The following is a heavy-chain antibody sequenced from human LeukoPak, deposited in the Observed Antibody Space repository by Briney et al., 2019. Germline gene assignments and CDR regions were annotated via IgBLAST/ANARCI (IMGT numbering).Heavy chain of an antibody. J-gene: IGHJ6*02. D-gene: IGHD3-3*01. CDR3: ARSYYDFWSGYHHGPRRVVAYYGMDV. Sequence: ASVKVSCKASGYTFTSYGISWVRQAPGQGLEWMGWISAYNGNTNYAQKLQGRVTMTTDTSTSTAYMELRSLRSDDTAVYYCARSYYDFWSGYHHGPRRVVAYYGMDVWGQGTTVTVSS. CDR2: ISAYNGNT. V-gene: IGHV1-18*01. CDR1: GYTFTSYG.